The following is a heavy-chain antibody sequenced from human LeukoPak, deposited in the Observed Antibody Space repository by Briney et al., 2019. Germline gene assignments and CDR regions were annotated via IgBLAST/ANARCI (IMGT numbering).Heavy chain of an antibody. CDR1: GGSFSGSFSDYY. J-gene: IGHJ5*02. V-gene: IGHV4-34*01. Sequence: SETLSLTCAVYGGSFSGSFSDYYWTCIRQTPGKGLEWIGEIHHSGGTNYNPSLKSRVTISVDTSKNQFSLKLSSVTAADTAVYYCARVRRGVWFGELLAWFDPWGQGTLVTVSS. D-gene: IGHD3-10*01. CDR2: IHHSGGT. CDR3: ARVRRGVWFGELLAWFDP.